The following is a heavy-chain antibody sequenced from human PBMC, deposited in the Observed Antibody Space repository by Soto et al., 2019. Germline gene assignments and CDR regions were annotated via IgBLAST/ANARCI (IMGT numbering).Heavy chain of an antibody. Sequence: PGGSLRLSCAASGFTFSSSWMHWVRQAPGKGLVWVSRINSDGGRTIYADSVKGRFTISRDNAKNTLYLQMNSLRAEDTAVYYCAGGYSSSRYNWFDPWGQGTLVTVSS. CDR1: GFTFSSSW. V-gene: IGHV3-74*01. CDR3: AGGYSSSRYNWFDP. D-gene: IGHD6-13*01. J-gene: IGHJ5*02. CDR2: INSDGGRT.